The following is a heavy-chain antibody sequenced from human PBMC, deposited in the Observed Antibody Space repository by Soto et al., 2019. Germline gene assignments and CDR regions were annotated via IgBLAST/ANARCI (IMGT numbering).Heavy chain of an antibody. CDR1: GGSISSYY. J-gene: IGHJ4*02. CDR3: ARGEWYSFES. CDR2: IYYSGST. V-gene: IGHV4-59*01. D-gene: IGHD3-3*01. Sequence: SETLSLTCTVSGGSISSYYWSWIRQPPGKGLEWIGYIYYSGSTNYNPSLKSRVTISVDTSKNQFSLKLSSVTAADTAIYYCARGEWYSFESWGQGTLVTVSS.